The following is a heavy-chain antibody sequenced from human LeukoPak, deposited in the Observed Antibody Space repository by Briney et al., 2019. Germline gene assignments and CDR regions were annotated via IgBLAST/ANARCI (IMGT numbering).Heavy chain of an antibody. CDR1: GYTFTSYG. Sequence: GASVKVSCKASGYTFTSYGISWVRQAPGQGLKWMGWISAYNGNTNYAQKLQGRVTMTTDTSTSTAYMELRSLRSDDTAVYYCARDRLGYSYGSGSFPGFFDYWGQGTLVTVSS. D-gene: IGHD3-10*01. V-gene: IGHV1-18*04. CDR3: ARDRLGYSYGSGSFPGFFDY. J-gene: IGHJ4*02. CDR2: ISAYNGNT.